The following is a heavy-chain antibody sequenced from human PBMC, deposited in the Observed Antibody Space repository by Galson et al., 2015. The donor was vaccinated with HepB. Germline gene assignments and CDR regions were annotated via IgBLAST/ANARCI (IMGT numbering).Heavy chain of an antibody. J-gene: IGHJ6*02. V-gene: IGHV7-4-1*02. Sequence: SVKVSCKASGYTFTNYAMNWVRQAPGQGLEWMGWINTNTGNPMYAQGFTGRFVFSLDTSVSTAFLQINSLKAEDTAVYYCARDDSENYRYGMDVWGQGTTVTVSS. CDR1: GYTFTNYA. CDR3: ARDDSENYRYGMDV. CDR2: INTNTGNP. D-gene: IGHD3-22*01.